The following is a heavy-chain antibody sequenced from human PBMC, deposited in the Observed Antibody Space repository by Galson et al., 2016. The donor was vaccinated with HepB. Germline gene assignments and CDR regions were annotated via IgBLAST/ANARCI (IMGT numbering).Heavy chain of an antibody. J-gene: IGHJ2*01. V-gene: IGHV5-51*01. D-gene: IGHD3-22*01. CDR3: ARPRSLRDDGVLVGYFDF. Sequence: QSGAEVKKPGESLKVSCKGSGYSFTTYWIGWVRQMPGKGLELMGIIYPGDSDTRYSPSFQGQVTISADKSISTAYLQWSSLKASDTAIYYGARPRSLRDDGVLVGYFDFWGRGTVVTVSS. CDR1: GYSFTTYW. CDR2: IYPGDSDT.